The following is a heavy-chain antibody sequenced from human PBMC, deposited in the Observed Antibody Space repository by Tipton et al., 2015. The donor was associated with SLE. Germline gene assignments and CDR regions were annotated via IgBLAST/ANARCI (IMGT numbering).Heavy chain of an antibody. V-gene: IGHV4-59*01. D-gene: IGHD3-10*01. CDR1: GASINDNY. Sequence: TLSLTCTVSGASINDNYWSWVRQSPGPGLEWIGSIYYSGSTTYNPSLKSRVTISVDKSKTRFSLKLNSVTAADTAVYYCARDWIMVPGGIRYYAMDVWGQGTTVTVSS. CDR2: IYYSGST. CDR3: ARDWIMVPGGIRYYAMDV. J-gene: IGHJ6*02.